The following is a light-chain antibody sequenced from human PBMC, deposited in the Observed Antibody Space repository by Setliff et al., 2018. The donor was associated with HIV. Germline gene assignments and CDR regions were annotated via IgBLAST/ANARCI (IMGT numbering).Light chain of an antibody. CDR1: SSDVGGYNY. CDR2: EVN. Sequence: QSVLTQPRSVSGSPGQSVTISCTGTSSDVGGYNYVSWYQQHPGKAPKLMIYEVNKRPSGVPDRFSGSKSGNTASLTVSGLQDEDEADYYCSSYAGRNRGVFGTGTRSPS. CDR3: SSYAGRNRGV. J-gene: IGLJ1*01. V-gene: IGLV2-11*01.